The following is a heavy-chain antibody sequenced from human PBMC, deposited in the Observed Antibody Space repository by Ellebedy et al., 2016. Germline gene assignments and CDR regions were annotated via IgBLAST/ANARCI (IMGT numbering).Heavy chain of an antibody. Sequence: GESLKISXAASGFTFSLYGMHWVRQAPGKGLEWVAVIWDDGSHKYYRDSVKGRFTISRDNSTNTLYLQMNNLRAEDTAVNYCARHGSGSSSIDYWGEGTLVTVSS. CDR1: GFTFSLYG. V-gene: IGHV3-33*01. CDR2: IWDDGSHK. CDR3: ARHGSGSSSIDY. D-gene: IGHD6-6*01. J-gene: IGHJ4*02.